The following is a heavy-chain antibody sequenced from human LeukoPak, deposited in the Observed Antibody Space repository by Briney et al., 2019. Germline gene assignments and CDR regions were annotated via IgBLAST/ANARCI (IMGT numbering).Heavy chain of an antibody. D-gene: IGHD6-13*01. Sequence: SETLSLTCTVSGGSISSSSYYWGWIRQPPGKGLEWIGSIYYSGSTYYNPSLKSRVTISVDTSKNQFSLKLSSVTAADTAVYYCARVLSSSSWYINFDYWGQGTLVTVSS. J-gene: IGHJ4*02. CDR3: ARVLSSSSWYINFDY. V-gene: IGHV4-39*07. CDR2: IYYSGST. CDR1: GGSISSSSYY.